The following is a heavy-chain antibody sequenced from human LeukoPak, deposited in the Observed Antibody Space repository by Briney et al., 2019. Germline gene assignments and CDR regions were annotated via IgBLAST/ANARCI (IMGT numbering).Heavy chain of an antibody. CDR2: IYYSGST. Sequence: SETLSLTCAVYGGSFGGYYWSWIRQPPGKGLEWIGYIYYSGSTNYNPSLKSRVTISVDTSKNQFSLKLSSVTAGDTAVYYCARDQPYYYDSSGYSFDYWGQGTLVTVSS. CDR1: GGSFGGYY. D-gene: IGHD3-22*01. CDR3: ARDQPYYYDSSGYSFDY. J-gene: IGHJ4*02. V-gene: IGHV4-59*12.